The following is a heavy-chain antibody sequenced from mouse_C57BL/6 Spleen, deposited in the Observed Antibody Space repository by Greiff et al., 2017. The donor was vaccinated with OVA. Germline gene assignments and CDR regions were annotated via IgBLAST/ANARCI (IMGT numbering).Heavy chain of an antibody. CDR1: GFSFNTYA. CDR2: IRSKSNNYAT. Sequence: EVQLVESGGGLVQPKGSLKLSCAASGFSFNTYAMNWVRQAPGKGLEWVARIRSKSNNYATYYADSVKDRFTISRDDSESMLYLQMNNLKTEDTAMYYCVRSYYSNFLYAMDYWGQGTSVTVSS. CDR3: VRSYYSNFLYAMDY. D-gene: IGHD2-5*01. J-gene: IGHJ4*01. V-gene: IGHV10-1*01.